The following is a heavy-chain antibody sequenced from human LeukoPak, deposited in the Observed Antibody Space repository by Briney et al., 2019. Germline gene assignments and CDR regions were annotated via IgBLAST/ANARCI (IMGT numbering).Heavy chain of an antibody. D-gene: IGHD4-17*01. CDR2: ISYDGSNK. CDR3: AALTTVTTYAFDI. Sequence: GGSLRLSCAASGFTFSSYGMHWVRQAPGKGLEWVAVISYDGSNKYYADSVKGRFTISRDNSKNTLYLQMNSLRAEDTAVYYCAALTTVTTYAFDIWGQGTMVTVSS. J-gene: IGHJ3*02. CDR1: GFTFSSYG. V-gene: IGHV3-30*03.